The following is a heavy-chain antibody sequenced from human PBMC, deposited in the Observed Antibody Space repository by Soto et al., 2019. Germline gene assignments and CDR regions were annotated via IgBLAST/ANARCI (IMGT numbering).Heavy chain of an antibody. CDR3: ARAFGAGTANTDY. J-gene: IGHJ4*02. CDR2: IYHSGDA. D-gene: IGHD3-10*01. V-gene: IGHV4-30-2*01. Sequence: QLQLRESGSRLLKPSESTSLTCNVSGGSISVSGYSWAWIRQRPGKGLEWIGCIYHSGDAYYNPSPKSRVTLSVDKSKNQFSLKLKSVTAADTAVYYCARAFGAGTANTDYWGQGTLVTVSS. CDR1: GGSISVSGYS.